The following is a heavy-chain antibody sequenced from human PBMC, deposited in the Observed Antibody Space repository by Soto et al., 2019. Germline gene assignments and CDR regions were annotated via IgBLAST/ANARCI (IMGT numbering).Heavy chain of an antibody. CDR2: IYYSGST. Sequence: SETLSLTCTVSGGSISSSSYYWGWIRQPPGKGLEWIGSIYYSGSTYYNPSLKSRVTISVDTSKNQFSLKLSSVTAADTAVYYCARPVRSSGWYPWFDPWGQGTLVTVSS. J-gene: IGHJ5*02. V-gene: IGHV4-39*01. D-gene: IGHD6-19*01. CDR3: ARPVRSSGWYPWFDP. CDR1: GGSISSSSYY.